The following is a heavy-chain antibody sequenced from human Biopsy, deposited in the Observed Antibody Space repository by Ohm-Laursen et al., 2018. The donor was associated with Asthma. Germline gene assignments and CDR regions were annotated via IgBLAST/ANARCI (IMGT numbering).Heavy chain of an antibody. J-gene: IGHJ6*02. V-gene: IGHV1-18*01. D-gene: IGHD3-10*01. CDR2: ISVYNGNT. CDR1: GSTFNSAG. CDR3: ARAVDYSRYYGIDV. Sequence: ASVKASCKTSGSTFNSAGITWARQAPGQGIEWMGWISVYNGNTKVAQKLQDRVTMITDTSTSTAYMELRSLRSDDTAVYFCARAVDYSRYYGIDVWGQGTTVTVS.